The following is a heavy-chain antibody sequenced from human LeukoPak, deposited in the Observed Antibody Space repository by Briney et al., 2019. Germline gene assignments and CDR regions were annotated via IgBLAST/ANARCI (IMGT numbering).Heavy chain of an antibody. V-gene: IGHV1-8*03. D-gene: IGHD3-16*01. Sequence: ASVKVSCKASGYTFTSYDINWVRQATGQGLEWMGWMNPNSGNTGYAQKFQGRVTITRNTSISTAYMELSSLRSEDTAVYYCARGSLGDDAFDIWGQGTLVTVSS. J-gene: IGHJ3*02. CDR3: ARGSLGDDAFDI. CDR2: MNPNSGNT. CDR1: GYTFTSYD.